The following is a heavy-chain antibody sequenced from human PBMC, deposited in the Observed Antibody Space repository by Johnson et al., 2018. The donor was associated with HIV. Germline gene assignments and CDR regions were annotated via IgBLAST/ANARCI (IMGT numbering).Heavy chain of an antibody. D-gene: IGHD1-26*01. CDR1: GFTFDDYG. J-gene: IGHJ3*02. CDR2: FNWNGGST. Sequence: VQLVESGGGVVQPGRSLRLSCVASGFTFDDYGMSWVRQAPGKGLEWVSGFNWNGGSTRYAGSVKGRFTISRDNAKESLYLQMNSLGVEDTALYYCARALVGARGDDAFDIWGQGTMVTVSS. CDR3: ARALVGARGDDAFDI. V-gene: IGHV3-20*04.